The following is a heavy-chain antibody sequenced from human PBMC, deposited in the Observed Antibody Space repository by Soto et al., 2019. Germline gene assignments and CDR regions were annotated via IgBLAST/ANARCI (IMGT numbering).Heavy chain of an antibody. V-gene: IGHV5-51*01. CDR2: IYPGDSDT. D-gene: IGHD3-10*01. CDR3: ARHRGEAALGRWYYYYGMDV. CDR1: GYSFTSYW. Sequence: GSLKISCKGSGYSFTSYWLGCVRQMPVKFLEGLVIIYPGDSDTRYSPSFQGQVTISADKSISTAYLQWSSLKASDTAMYYCARHRGEAALGRWYYYYGMDVWGQGTTVTVSS. J-gene: IGHJ6*02.